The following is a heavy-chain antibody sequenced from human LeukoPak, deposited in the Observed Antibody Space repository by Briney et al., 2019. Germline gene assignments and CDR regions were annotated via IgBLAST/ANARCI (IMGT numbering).Heavy chain of an antibody. CDR3: ARVSAIVGATWGFDP. V-gene: IGHV4-61*02. J-gene: IGHJ5*02. Sequence: PSETLSLTCTVSGGSIGSATYYWSWVRQPAGKGLEWIGRFYTSGSTTYSPSLKSRVTISVDTSKNQFSLKLSSVTAADTAVYYCARVSAIVGATWGFDPWGQGILVTVSS. CDR1: GGSIGSATYY. CDR2: FYTSGST. D-gene: IGHD1-26*01.